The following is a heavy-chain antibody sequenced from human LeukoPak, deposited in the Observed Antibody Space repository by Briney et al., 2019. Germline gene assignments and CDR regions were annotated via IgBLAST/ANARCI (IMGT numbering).Heavy chain of an antibody. D-gene: IGHD3-22*01. V-gene: IGHV5-51*01. J-gene: IGHJ4*02. CDR1: GYSFTSNW. CDR3: ATARSVYDSSGDYSFYFDF. CDR2: IYPGDSTI. Sequence: PGESLKISCKGSGYSFTSNWIGWVRQMPGKGLEWMGIIYPGDSTIKYSPSFQGQVSISADKSITTAYLQWRSLKASDTAMYYCATARSVYDSSGDYSFYFDFWGQGTLVTVSS.